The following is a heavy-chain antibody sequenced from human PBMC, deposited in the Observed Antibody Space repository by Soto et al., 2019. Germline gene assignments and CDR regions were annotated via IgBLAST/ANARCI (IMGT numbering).Heavy chain of an antibody. D-gene: IGHD3-22*01. CDR2: IYYSGST. V-gene: IGHV4-59*01. J-gene: IGHJ4*02. CDR3: ARDGYYYDSSGYYPD. CDR1: GGSISSYY. Sequence: QVQLQESGPGLVKPSETLSLTCTVSGGSISSYYWSWIRQPPGKGLEWIGYIYYSGSTNYNPSLTSRVTXSXAXSXXQFSLKLSSVTAADTAVYYCARDGYYYDSSGYYPDWGQGTLVTVSS.